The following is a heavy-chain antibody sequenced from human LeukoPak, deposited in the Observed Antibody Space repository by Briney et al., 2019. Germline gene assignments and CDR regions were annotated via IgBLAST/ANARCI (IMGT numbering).Heavy chain of an antibody. J-gene: IGHJ4*02. CDR2: IYSGGST. CDR3: ARGPPMARGYFDY. Sequence: GGSLRLSCAASGFTFSSYAMSWVRQAPGKGLEWVSSIYSGGSTYYADSVKGRFTISRDNSKNTLYLQMNSLRAEDTAVYYCARGPPMARGYFDYWGQGTLVTVSS. CDR1: GFTFSSYA. V-gene: IGHV3-66*01. D-gene: IGHD3-10*01.